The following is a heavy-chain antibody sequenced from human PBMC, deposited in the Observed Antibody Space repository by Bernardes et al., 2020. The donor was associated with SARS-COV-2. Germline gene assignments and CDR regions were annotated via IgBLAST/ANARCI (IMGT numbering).Heavy chain of an antibody. J-gene: IGHJ4*01. Sequence: GGSLRLSCEPSGFMLGSYGMQWVRQAPGKGREWVAHILFVGRRQHYADSVKGRFTIPRDNSKNTLYLQMNSLRVEETAVYYCAKELNGNHVDYWGHGSLVTVS. CDR3: AKELNGNHVDY. CDR2: ILFVGRRQ. D-gene: IGHD1-20*01. CDR1: GFMLGSYG. V-gene: IGHV3-30*02.